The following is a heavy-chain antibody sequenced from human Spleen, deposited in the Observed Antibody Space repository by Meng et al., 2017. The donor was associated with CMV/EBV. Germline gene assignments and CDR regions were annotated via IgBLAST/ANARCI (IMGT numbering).Heavy chain of an antibody. J-gene: IGHJ4*02. CDR2: ISTFNGDT. CDR3: ARIRYGSNSLDF. Sequence: CKASGYTFSKSGLSWVRQAPGQGLEYMGWISTFNGDTNYAQKFQGRVTLITDTSTSTAYMELRSLRSDDTAAYYCARIRYGSNSLDFWGQGTLVTVSS. D-gene: IGHD3-10*01. V-gene: IGHV1-18*01. CDR1: GYTFSKSG.